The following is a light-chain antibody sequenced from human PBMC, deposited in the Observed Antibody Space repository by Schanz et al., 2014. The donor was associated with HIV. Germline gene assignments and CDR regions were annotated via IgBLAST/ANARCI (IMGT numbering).Light chain of an antibody. V-gene: IGLV2-14*01. Sequence: QSALTQPASVSGSPGQSITISCTGTSSDVGGYNYVSWYQQHPGKAPKLMIYDVSSRPSGVSNRFSGSKSGNTASLTISGLQAEDEADYYCSSYGASSTHVLFGGGTKLTVL. CDR3: SSYGASSTHVL. CDR1: SSDVGGYNY. CDR2: DVS. J-gene: IGLJ2*01.